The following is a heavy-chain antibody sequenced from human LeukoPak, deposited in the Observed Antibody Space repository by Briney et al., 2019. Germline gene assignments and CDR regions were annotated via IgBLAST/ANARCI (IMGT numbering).Heavy chain of an antibody. CDR2: ISSSSSTI. CDR3: ARSAAGFYYYYYGMDV. D-gene: IGHD6-13*01. V-gene: IGHV3-48*01. CDR1: GFTFSSYS. J-gene: IGHJ6*02. Sequence: GGSLRLSCAASGFTFSSYSMNWIRQAPGKGLEWVSYISSSSSTIYYADSVKGRFTISRDNAKNSLYLQMNSLRAETTALYYCARSAAGFYYYYYGMDVWGQGTTVTVS.